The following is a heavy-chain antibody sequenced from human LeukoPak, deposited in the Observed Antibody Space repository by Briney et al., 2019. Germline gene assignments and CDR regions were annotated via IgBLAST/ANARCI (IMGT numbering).Heavy chain of an antibody. CDR3: ARGGGYYPIDY. V-gene: IGHV3-53*01. J-gene: IGHJ4*02. Sequence: GGSLRLSCAASGFTVNSNYMNWVRQAPGKGLEWVSVLYSDGRTYYADSVKGRFTISRDTSKNALYLQVNSLRAEDTAVYYCARGGGYYPIDYWGQGTLVTVSS. CDR2: LYSDGRT. CDR1: GFTVNSNY. D-gene: IGHD2-15*01.